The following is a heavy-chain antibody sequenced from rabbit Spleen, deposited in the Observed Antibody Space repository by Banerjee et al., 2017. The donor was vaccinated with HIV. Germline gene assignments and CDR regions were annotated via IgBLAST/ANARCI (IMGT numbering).Heavy chain of an antibody. V-gene: IGHV1S40*01. CDR3: ARDRPGSDNFDL. CDR2: IDIGSSDRS. D-gene: IGHD3-1*01. J-gene: IGHJ4*01. Sequence: QSLEESGGDLVKPGAPLTLTCTASGFSFSSSYYMCWVRQAPGKGPEWIACIDIGSSDRSYYAIWAKCRFTISKSSSTTVTLQMTSLTAADTATYFCARDRPGSDNFDLWGPGTLVTVS. CDR1: GFSFSSSYY.